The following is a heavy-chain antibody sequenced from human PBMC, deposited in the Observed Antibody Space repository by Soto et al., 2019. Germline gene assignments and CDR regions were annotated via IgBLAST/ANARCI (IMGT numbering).Heavy chain of an antibody. CDR1: GFTFSSYW. J-gene: IGHJ4*02. D-gene: IGHD2-21*02. CDR2: IHSDGSIT. V-gene: IGHV3-74*01. Sequence: PGGSLRLSCAASGFTFSSYWMHWARQAPGKGLVWVSRIHSDGSITSYADSVKGRFTISRDNAKNTLYLQMNSLRASDTAMYYCARHDGVVLTASFDYWGQGTQVTVSS. CDR3: ARHDGVVLTASFDY.